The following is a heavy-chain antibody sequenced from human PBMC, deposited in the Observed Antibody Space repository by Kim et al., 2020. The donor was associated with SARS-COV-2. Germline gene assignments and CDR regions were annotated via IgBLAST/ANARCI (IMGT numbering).Heavy chain of an antibody. CDR3: ARAGTQPSNAFDI. V-gene: IGHV4-31*03. Sequence: SETLSLTCTVSGGSISSGGYYWSWIRQHPGKGLEWIGYIYYSGSTYYNPSLKSRVTISVDTSKNQFSLKLSSVTAADTAVYYCARAGTQPSNAFDIWGQGTMVTVSS. CDR2: IYYSGST. J-gene: IGHJ3*02. CDR1: GGSISSGGYY.